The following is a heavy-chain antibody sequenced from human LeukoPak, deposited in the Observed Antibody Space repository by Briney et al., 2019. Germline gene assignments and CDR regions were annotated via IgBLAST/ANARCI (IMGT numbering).Heavy chain of an antibody. J-gene: IGHJ6*03. CDR2: IYTSGST. CDR1: GGSISSYY. CDR3: ASGGLPQLWPYAYYYYYMDV. V-gene: IGHV4-4*09. Sequence: PSETLSLTCTVSGGSISSYYWSWIRQPPGKGLEWIGYIYTSGSTNYNPSLKSRVTISVDTSKNQFSLKLSSVTAADTAVYYCASGGLPQLWPYAYYYYYMDVWGKGTTVTVSS. D-gene: IGHD5-18*01.